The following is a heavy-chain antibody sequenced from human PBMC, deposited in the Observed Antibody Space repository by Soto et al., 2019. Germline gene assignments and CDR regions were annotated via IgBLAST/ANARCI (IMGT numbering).Heavy chain of an antibody. J-gene: IGHJ3*02. CDR1: GFTFSSYG. D-gene: IGHD2-21*01. V-gene: IGHV3-48*01. CDR2: IRGGSDAI. CDR3: VRDHIYAFDI. Sequence: GGSLRLSCAASGFTFSSYGMHWVRQAPGKGLEWVSYIRGGSDAIHYADSVKGRFAISRDNAKNSLYLQMNSLRAEDTAVYYCVRDHIYAFDIWGQGTMVTVSS.